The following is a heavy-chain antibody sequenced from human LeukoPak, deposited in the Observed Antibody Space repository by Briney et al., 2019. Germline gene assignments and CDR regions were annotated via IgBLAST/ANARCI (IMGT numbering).Heavy chain of an antibody. CDR3: ARDYYDSSGYPAAIFDY. J-gene: IGHJ4*02. CDR1: GFTFSSYA. D-gene: IGHD3-22*01. V-gene: IGHV3-23*01. Sequence: GGSLRLSCAASGFTFSSYAMGWVRQAPGKGLEWVSAISGSGGSTYYADSVKGRFTISRDNSKNTLYLQMNSLRAEDTAVYYCARDYYDSSGYPAAIFDYWGQGTLVTVSS. CDR2: ISGSGGST.